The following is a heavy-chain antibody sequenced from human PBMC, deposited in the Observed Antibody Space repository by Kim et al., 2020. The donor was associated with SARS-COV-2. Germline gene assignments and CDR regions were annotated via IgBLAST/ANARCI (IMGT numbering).Heavy chain of an antibody. V-gene: IGHV3-30*03. Sequence: GGSLRLSCAASGFTFRNYAMHWVRQAPGNGREWVVIISHDGSDEYYVDSVQGRFTISRDNSKNTLFLQMNNLRVEYTVIYYCAGGAGLPDFWGQGTQVTVSS. D-gene: IGHD3-16*01. CDR1: GFTFRNYA. CDR3: AGGAGLPDF. CDR2: ISHDGSDE. J-gene: IGHJ4*02.